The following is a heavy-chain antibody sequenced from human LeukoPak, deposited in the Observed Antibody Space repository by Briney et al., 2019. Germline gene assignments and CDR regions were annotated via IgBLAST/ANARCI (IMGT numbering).Heavy chain of an antibody. CDR1: GFTFDEYA. V-gene: IGHV3-48*03. CDR2: ISGGGTTI. CDR3: AREGWGLSVADAFDI. Sequence: GGSLRLSCAASGFTFDEYAMHWVRQAPGKGLEWVSYISGGGTTIYLADSVKGRFTISRDNAKNSLYLQMNSLRAEGTAVYYCAREGWGLSVADAFDIWGQGTMVTVSS. D-gene: IGHD1-26*01. J-gene: IGHJ3*02.